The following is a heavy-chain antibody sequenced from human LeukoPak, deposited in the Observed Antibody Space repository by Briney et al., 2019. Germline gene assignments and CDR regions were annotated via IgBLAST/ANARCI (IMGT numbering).Heavy chain of an antibody. D-gene: IGHD1-14*01. CDR2: IYSGGST. Sequence: PGGSLRLSCAASGFTVSSNYMSWVRQAPGKGLEWVSVIYSGGSTYYADSVKGRFTISRDNSKNTLYLQMNSLRAEDTAVYYCVKPGYYYSYGMDVWGQGTTVIVS. CDR3: VKPGYYYSYGMDV. CDR1: GFTVSSNY. V-gene: IGHV3-53*01. J-gene: IGHJ6*02.